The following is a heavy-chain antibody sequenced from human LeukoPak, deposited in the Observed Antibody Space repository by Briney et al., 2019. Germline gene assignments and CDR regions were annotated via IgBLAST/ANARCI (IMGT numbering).Heavy chain of an antibody. J-gene: IGHJ4*02. CDR2: ISGYNGNT. CDR1: GYTFTTYS. CDR3: AGGDYGGNPDY. V-gene: IGHV1-18*01. Sequence: ASVKLSRKASGYTFTTYSITRVPQAPGERLEWRGWISGYNGNTIYAQKLQGRVTMTTDTSTSTAYMGLRSLRSDDTAVYYCAGGDYGGNPDYWGQGTLVTVSS. D-gene: IGHD4-23*01.